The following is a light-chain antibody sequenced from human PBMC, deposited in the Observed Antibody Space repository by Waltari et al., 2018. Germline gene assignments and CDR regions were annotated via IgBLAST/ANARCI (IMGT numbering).Light chain of an antibody. V-gene: IGKV4-1*01. CDR1: SILKNCEDKIF. J-gene: IGKJ1*01. CDR2: WAS. Sequence: SILKNCEDKIFLCWDQQKPGEPPSLFIYWASTRAAGVTDRFSGSGSGKDFILTSSSVQAEDVVVYYCQQYYRRRTFGEGTRVEVK. CDR3: QQYYRRRT.